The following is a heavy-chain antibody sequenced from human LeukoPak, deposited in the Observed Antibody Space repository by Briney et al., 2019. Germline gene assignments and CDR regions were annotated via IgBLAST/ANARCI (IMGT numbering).Heavy chain of an antibody. CDR3: ARQVGVDDAFDI. CDR2: ISSGSSYI. CDR1: GFTFSSYW. Sequence: GVSLRLSCAASGFTFSSYWMHWARQAPGKGLVWVSSISSGSSYIFYADSVKGRFTISRDNAKNSLYLQMNSLRAEDTAVYYCARQVGVDDAFDIWGQGTMVTISS. V-gene: IGHV3-21*01. J-gene: IGHJ3*02. D-gene: IGHD1-26*01.